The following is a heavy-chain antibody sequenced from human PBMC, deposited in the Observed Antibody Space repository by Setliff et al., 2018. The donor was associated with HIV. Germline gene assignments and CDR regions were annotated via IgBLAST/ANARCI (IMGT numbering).Heavy chain of an antibody. D-gene: IGHD3-16*02. Sequence: PSETLSLTCAVSAGSISSTYYWAWIRQAPGKGLEWIATMHNGGSTHYNPSLKSRVTMSVDTSKNQFSLKVTNVTAADTAVYFCATKRFYNAIWGSYRDTQRAYFDYWGQGTLVTVSS. CDR3: ATKRFYNAIWGSYRDTQRAYFDY. V-gene: IGHV4-39*01. J-gene: IGHJ4*02. CDR2: MHNGGST. CDR1: AGSISSTYY.